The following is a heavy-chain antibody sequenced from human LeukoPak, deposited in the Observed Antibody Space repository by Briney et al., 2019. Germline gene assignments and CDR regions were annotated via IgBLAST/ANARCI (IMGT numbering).Heavy chain of an antibody. J-gene: IGHJ4*02. Sequence: GXXRXSCAASGFTFSSYAMSWVRQAPGKGLEWVSAISGSGGSTYYADSVKGRFTISRDNSKNTLYLQMNSLRAEDTAVYYCAKDIGNGDGDYWGQGTLVTVSS. D-gene: IGHD1-1*01. V-gene: IGHV3-23*01. CDR1: GFTFSSYA. CDR3: AKDIGNGDGDY. CDR2: ISGSGGST.